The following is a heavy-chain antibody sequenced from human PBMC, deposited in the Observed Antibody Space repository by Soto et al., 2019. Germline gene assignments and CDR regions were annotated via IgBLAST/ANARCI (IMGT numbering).Heavy chain of an antibody. Sequence: KVSSKASGYTLTSYYMHWVRQSPGQGLEWMGIINPSGGSTSYAQKFQGRVTMTRDTSTSTVYMELSSLRSEDTAVYYCARGEKYYDILTGSRGGAFDIWVQGTMVTV. CDR1: GYTLTSYY. J-gene: IGHJ3*02. D-gene: IGHD3-9*01. V-gene: IGHV1-46*01. CDR2: INPSGGST. CDR3: ARGEKYYDILTGSRGGAFDI.